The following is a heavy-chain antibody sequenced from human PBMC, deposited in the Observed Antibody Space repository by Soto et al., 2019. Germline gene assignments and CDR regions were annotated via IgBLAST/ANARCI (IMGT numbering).Heavy chain of an antibody. Sequence: EVQLLESGGGLVQPGGSLRLSCAASGFTFSSYAMSWVRQAPGKGLEWVSAISGSGGSTYYADSVKGRFTISRDNSKNKLYLQMDSLRAEDTAVYYCAKGREWELRAEYFQHWGQGTLVTVSS. CDR1: GFTFSSYA. CDR2: ISGSGGST. CDR3: AKGREWELRAEYFQH. J-gene: IGHJ1*01. D-gene: IGHD1-26*01. V-gene: IGHV3-23*01.